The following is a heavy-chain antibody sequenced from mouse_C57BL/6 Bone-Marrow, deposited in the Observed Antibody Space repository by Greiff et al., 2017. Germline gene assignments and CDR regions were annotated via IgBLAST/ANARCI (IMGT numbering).Heavy chain of an antibody. CDR1: GFTFSSYA. J-gene: IGHJ2*01. CDR3: ARAIYYGYDLDY. CDR2: ISDGGSYT. D-gene: IGHD2-2*01. V-gene: IGHV5-4*01. Sequence: DVQLVESGGGLVKPGGSLKLSCAASGFTFSSYAMSWVRQTPEKRLEWVATISDGGSYTYYPDNVKGRFTLSRDNAKNNLYLQMSHLKSEDTAMDYCARAIYYGYDLDYWGQGTTLTVSS.